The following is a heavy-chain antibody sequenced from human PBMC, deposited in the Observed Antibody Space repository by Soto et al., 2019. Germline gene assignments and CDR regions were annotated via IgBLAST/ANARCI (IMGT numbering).Heavy chain of an antibody. CDR3: AAGDAGIAAHVI. CDR1: GYTFTSFG. D-gene: IGHD6-13*01. CDR2: VHAYNGNT. Sequence: QVQLVQSGGEVKKPGASVKVSCKASGYTFTSFGVNWVRQAPGQGLEWMGWVHAYNGNTNYAQKFQGRVTLTADTSTSPAYMEVRSLRTDDPSVYYCAAGDAGIAAHVIGGQGTRVTVSS. J-gene: IGHJ4*02. V-gene: IGHV1-18*01.